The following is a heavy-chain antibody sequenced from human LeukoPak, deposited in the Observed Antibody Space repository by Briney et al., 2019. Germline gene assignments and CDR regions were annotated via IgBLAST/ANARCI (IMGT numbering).Heavy chain of an antibody. CDR2: IYYSGST. Sequence: SETLSLTCTVSGGSISSGGYYWSWIRQHPGKGLERIGYIYYSGSTYYNPSLKSRVTISVDTSKNQFSLKLSSVTAADTAVYYCARDSIYGGNLDYWGQGTLVTVSS. J-gene: IGHJ4*02. CDR1: GGSISSGGYY. CDR3: ARDSIYGGNLDY. D-gene: IGHD4-23*01. V-gene: IGHV4-31*03.